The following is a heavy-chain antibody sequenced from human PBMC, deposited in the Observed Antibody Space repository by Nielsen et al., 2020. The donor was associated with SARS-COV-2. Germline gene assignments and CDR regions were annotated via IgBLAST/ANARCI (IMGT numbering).Heavy chain of an antibody. CDR1: GYTFTSFA. CDR3: ARITPSSGWDY. J-gene: IGHJ4*02. CDR2: INVGNGNT. V-gene: IGHV1-3*01. Sequence: ASVKVSCKTSGYTFTSFAIHWVRQAPGQSLEWMGWINVGNGNTKYSQKFQGRVTMTRDTSANTAYMELSSLSFEDTAVYYCARITPSSGWDYWGQGTLVTVSS. D-gene: IGHD6-19*01.